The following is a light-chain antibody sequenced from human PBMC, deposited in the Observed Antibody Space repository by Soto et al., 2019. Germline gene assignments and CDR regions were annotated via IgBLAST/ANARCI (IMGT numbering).Light chain of an antibody. CDR1: QDISNY. Sequence: DIQMTQSPSSLSASVGDRVTITCQASQDISNYLNWYQQKPGKAPKLLIYDASNLETGVPSRFSGSGSGTDFTFTISSLQPEDIATYYCQHRTNWPRTFGQGTKLDIK. CDR3: QHRTNWPRT. J-gene: IGKJ2*01. CDR2: DAS. V-gene: IGKV1-33*01.